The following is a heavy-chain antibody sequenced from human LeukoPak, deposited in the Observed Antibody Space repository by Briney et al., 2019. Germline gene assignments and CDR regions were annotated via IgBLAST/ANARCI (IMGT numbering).Heavy chain of an antibody. CDR3: ARGYPQKYYDFWSGYYTGINFDY. V-gene: IGHV4-59*01. D-gene: IGHD3-3*01. Sequence: SETLSLTCTVSGGSISSYYWSWIRQPPGKGREWIGYIYYSGSTNYNPSLKSRVTISVDTSKNQFSLKLSSVTAADTAVYYCARGYPQKYYDFWSGYYTGINFDYWGQGTLVTVSS. CDR1: GGSISSYY. CDR2: IYYSGST. J-gene: IGHJ4*02.